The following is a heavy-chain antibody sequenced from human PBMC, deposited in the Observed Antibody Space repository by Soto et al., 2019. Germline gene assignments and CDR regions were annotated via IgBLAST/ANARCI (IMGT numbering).Heavy chain of an antibody. Sequence: GGSLRLSCAASGFSFSNYAMSWVRQAPGKGLEWVSGISDYGGRTYNADSVKGRFTISRDNSKNTLYLQMNSLRAEDTAVYYCAKDRLQNPDYDSSGYYFPSYYYGLDVWGPGTTVTVSS. CDR3: AKDRLQNPDYDSSGYYFPSYYYGLDV. V-gene: IGHV3-23*01. CDR1: GFSFSNYA. D-gene: IGHD3-22*01. CDR2: ISDYGGRT. J-gene: IGHJ6*02.